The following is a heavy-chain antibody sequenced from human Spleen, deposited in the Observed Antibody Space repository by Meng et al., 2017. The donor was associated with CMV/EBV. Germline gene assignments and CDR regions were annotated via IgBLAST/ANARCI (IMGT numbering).Heavy chain of an antibody. J-gene: IGHJ5*02. D-gene: IGHD3-10*01. CDR1: GFTFSSYS. Sequence: GGSLRLSCAASGFTFSSYSMNWVRQAPGKGLEWVSSISSSSNYRYYADSLKGRFTISRDNTKKSLYLQMNSLRAEDTAVYYCARGRSDIVRGLMFEAAPFDPWGQGTLVTVSS. CDR2: ISSSSNYR. V-gene: IGHV3-21*01. CDR3: ARGRSDIVRGLMFEAAPFDP.